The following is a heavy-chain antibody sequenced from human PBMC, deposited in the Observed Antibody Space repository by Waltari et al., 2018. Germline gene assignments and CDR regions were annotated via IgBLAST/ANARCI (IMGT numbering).Heavy chain of an antibody. Sequence: QVQLVESGGGVVQPGRSLRLSCAASGFTFSGYALHWVRQAQGKGLEWGAVISYDGSNKYDADSVKGRFTISRDNSKNTLYLQMNSLRAEDTAVYYCARPSRGGDYYYYMDVWGKGTTVTISS. V-gene: IGHV3-30-3*01. CDR2: ISYDGSNK. CDR1: GFTFSGYA. J-gene: IGHJ6*03. CDR3: ARPSRGGDYYYYMDV. D-gene: IGHD3-16*01.